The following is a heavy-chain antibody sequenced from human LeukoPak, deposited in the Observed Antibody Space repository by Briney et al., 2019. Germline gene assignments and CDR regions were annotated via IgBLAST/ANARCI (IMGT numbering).Heavy chain of an antibody. J-gene: IGHJ4*02. Sequence: ASVKVSCKASGYTFTEYYMHWVRQAPGQGLEWMGWINPNSGGTNYAQKFQGRVTMTRDTSISTAYMELSRLRSDDTAVYYCARHVQRFYYFDYWGQGTLVTVSS. CDR2: INPNSGGT. CDR3: ARHVQRFYYFDY. CDR1: GYTFTEYY. D-gene: IGHD3-3*01. V-gene: IGHV1-2*02.